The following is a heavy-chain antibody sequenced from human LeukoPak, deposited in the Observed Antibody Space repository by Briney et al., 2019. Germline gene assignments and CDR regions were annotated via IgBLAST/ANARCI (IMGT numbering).Heavy chain of an antibody. CDR1: GGSISSYY. CDR3: ARGNSDTVSDIPMFDY. J-gene: IGHJ4*02. V-gene: IGHV4-59*12. Sequence: SETLSLTCTVSGGSISSYYWSWIRQPPGKGLEWIGYIYYSGSTNYNPSLKSRVTISVDTSKNQFSLKLSSVTAADTAVYYCARGNSDTVSDIPMFDYWGQGTLVTVSS. CDR2: IYYSGST. D-gene: IGHD2-2*02.